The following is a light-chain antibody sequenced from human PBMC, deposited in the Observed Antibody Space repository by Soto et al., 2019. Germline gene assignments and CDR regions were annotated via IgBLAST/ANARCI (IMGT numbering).Light chain of an antibody. J-gene: IGKJ4*01. CDR1: QSINSW. CDR3: QQYKSYSELT. V-gene: IGKV1-5*03. CDR2: QAS. Sequence: DLQMTQSPSILSASVGDRVTITCRASQSINSWLAWYQQKPGKAPNLLIYQASILESGVPSRFSGSGSGTEFTLTISSLQPDDFATYYCQQYKSYSELTFGGGTKVEIK.